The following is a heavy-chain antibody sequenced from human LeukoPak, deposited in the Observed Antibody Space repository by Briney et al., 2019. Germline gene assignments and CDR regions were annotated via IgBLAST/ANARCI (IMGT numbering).Heavy chain of an antibody. V-gene: IGHV3-30*02. CDR1: GFTFSSYD. Sequence: GGSLRLSCAASGFTFSSYDMHWVRQAPGKGLEGVAVTRYDGSNNYYADSVKGRFTISRDNSKNTLYLQMNSLRPEDTAVYYCAKDTGRRIFGVAYDAFDIWGQGTMVTVSS. CDR2: TRYDGSNN. D-gene: IGHD3-3*01. J-gene: IGHJ3*02. CDR3: AKDTGRRIFGVAYDAFDI.